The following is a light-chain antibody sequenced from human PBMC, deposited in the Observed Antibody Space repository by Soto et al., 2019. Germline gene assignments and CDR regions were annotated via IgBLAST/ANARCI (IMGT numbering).Light chain of an antibody. CDR1: QSITNR. CDR2: DAL. V-gene: IGKV1-5*01. J-gene: IGKJ1*01. Sequence: DIQITQSPSTLSASLGERVTRSCRASQSITNRLAWYQLKPGKAPKVLIYDALNLESGVPSRFSGSGYGTEFTLTIRSLQPDDFATYYCQQYDTFSGTFGPASKVDIK. CDR3: QQYDTFSGT.